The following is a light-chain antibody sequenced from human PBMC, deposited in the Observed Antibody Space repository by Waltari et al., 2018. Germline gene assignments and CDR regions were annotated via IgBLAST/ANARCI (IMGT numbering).Light chain of an antibody. CDR2: GAS. CDR1: QSVTTSS. V-gene: IGKV3-20*01. CDR3: QQYGSSTWT. Sequence: EIVLTQSPGTRSLSPGERDTLSCRASQSVTTSSLAWYQQKPGQAPRLLIYGASSRATDIPDRFGGSGSGRDFTLTISRLEPEDFAVYYCQQYGSSTWTFGQGTKVEVK. J-gene: IGKJ1*01.